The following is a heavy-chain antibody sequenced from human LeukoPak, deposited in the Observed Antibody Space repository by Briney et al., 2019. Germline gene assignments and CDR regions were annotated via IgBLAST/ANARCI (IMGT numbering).Heavy chain of an antibody. CDR3: ARDYCRTTSCLES. J-gene: IGHJ4*02. Sequence: SGGSLRLSCAASGFTFSSYGMFWVRQAPGKGLEWLAFIWPDGSNKLYGDSVKGRFTISRDNSKNTVYLQMNSLRAEDTAVYYCARDYCRTTSCLESWGQGTLVTVSS. D-gene: IGHD2-2*01. CDR1: GFTFSSYG. CDR2: IWPDGSNK. V-gene: IGHV3-33*08.